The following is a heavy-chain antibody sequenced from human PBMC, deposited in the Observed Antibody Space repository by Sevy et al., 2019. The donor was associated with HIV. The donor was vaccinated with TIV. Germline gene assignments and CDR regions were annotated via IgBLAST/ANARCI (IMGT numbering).Heavy chain of an antibody. CDR3: ARGVHY. V-gene: IGHV3-21*01. Sequence: GGSLRLSCVGSGFTFSNYSMNWVRQAPGKGLGWLSSISSGSTYKYYADSVKGQFTISRDNAKNSLDLQMNSLRAEDTAVYYCARGVHYWGQGTLVTVSS. D-gene: IGHD3-10*01. CDR2: ISSGSTYK. CDR1: GFTFSNYS. J-gene: IGHJ4*02.